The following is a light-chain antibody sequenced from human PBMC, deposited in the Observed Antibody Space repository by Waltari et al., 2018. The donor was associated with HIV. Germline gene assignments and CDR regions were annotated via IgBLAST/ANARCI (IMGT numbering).Light chain of an antibody. J-gene: IGKJ4*01. CDR1: QSVSSF. Sequence: FVLTQPPATLPLSPGKGATPSSRASQSVSSFLAWYQQKAGQAPRLLIYDASNRAPGIPARFSGSGSGTDFTLTISRLETEDVAVYYCQQRTNWPPGLSFGGGTKVEIK. CDR3: QQRTNWPPGLS. V-gene: IGKV3-11*01. CDR2: DAS.